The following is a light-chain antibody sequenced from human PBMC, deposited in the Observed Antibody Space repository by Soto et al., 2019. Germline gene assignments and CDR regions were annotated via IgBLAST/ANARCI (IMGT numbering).Light chain of an antibody. CDR1: QSISGS. CDR2: AAS. V-gene: IGKV1-39*01. CDR3: QQGYSTPLT. Sequence: DIQMTQSPSSLSASVGDRVTITCRASQSISGSLSWYQQKPGKAPNLLIYAASTLETGVPSRFSGSDYESELTLNISSLLPEDLATYYCQQGYSTPLTCGQGTKVEVK. J-gene: IGKJ1*01.